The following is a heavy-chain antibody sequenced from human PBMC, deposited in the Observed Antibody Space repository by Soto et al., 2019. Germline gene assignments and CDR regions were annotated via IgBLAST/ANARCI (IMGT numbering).Heavy chain of an antibody. CDR2: IYYSGST. J-gene: IGHJ4*02. D-gene: IGHD4-17*01. Sequence: SETLSLTCTVSGSSISPYYWTWIRQPPGKGLEWIGNIYYSGSTNYKPSLKGRVTISVATSKKQLFLRLSSVTAADTAVYYCARVGGYYGDYPNFDYWGQGTLVTVSS. CDR1: GSSISPYY. V-gene: IGHV4-59*01. CDR3: ARVGGYYGDYPNFDY.